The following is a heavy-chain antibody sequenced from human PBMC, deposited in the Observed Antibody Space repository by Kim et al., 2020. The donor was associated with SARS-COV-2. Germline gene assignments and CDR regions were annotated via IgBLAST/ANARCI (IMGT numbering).Heavy chain of an antibody. CDR3: ARDAVYKYGSGTYYK. V-gene: IGHV1-2*06. J-gene: IGHJ4*02. CDR1: GYAFTDFY. CDR2: INPNSCVS. Sequence: ASVKVSCRAFGYAFTDFYMHWVRQAPGQGLEWMGRINPNSCVSNYAQQFQGRVTMTRDTSMYTAYMELSRLRPDDTAVYYCARDAVYKYGSGTYYKWGQGTLVTVSS. D-gene: IGHD3-10*01.